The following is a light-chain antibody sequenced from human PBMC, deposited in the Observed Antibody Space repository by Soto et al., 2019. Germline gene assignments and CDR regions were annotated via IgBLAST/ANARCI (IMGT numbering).Light chain of an antibody. J-gene: IGKJ2*01. CDR3: QQYATHST. Sequence: DIQMTQSPSTLSASVGDRVTITCRASQSIRSWLAWYQLKPGKAPKLLIYKATNLQSGVPSRFTGSGSGTDFTLTISSLQPDDFATYYGQQYATHSTFGQGTKLEIK. CDR1: QSIRSW. V-gene: IGKV1-5*03. CDR2: KAT.